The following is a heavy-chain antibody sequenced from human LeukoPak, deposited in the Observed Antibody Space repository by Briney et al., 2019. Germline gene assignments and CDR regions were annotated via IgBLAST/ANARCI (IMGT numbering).Heavy chain of an antibody. CDR2: ISSSSSYI. Sequence: GGSLRLSCAASGFTFNSYEVNWVRQAPGKGLEWVSSISSSSSYIYYADSVKGRFTISRDNAKNSLYLQMNSLRAEDTAVYYCARDLNTGYSSGWYIDYWGQGTLVTVSS. CDR1: GFTFNSYE. J-gene: IGHJ4*02. D-gene: IGHD6-19*01. CDR3: ARDLNTGYSSGWYIDY. V-gene: IGHV3-21*01.